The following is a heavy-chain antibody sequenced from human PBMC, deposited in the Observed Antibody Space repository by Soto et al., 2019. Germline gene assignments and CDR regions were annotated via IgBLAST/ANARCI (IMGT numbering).Heavy chain of an antibody. J-gene: IGHJ4*02. Sequence: SETLSLTCSVSGVSISSYFWSWIRQAPGRGLEWIGYTYHRGSTNYSPSLRSRVAISLDTSENQFSLKVNSVTAAETAVYYCARLGGYHGPIDYWGQGTPVTVSS. CDR1: GVSISSYF. D-gene: IGHD3-3*01. CDR2: TYHRGST. CDR3: ARLGGYHGPIDY. V-gene: IGHV4-59*01.